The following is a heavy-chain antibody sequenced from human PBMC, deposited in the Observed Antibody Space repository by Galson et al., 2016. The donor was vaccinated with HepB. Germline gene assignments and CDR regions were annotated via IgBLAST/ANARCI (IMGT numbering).Heavy chain of an antibody. CDR3: ARIGVNMVRGVRDV. Sequence: PALVKPTQTLTLTCTFSGFSLSATGMRVSWIRQPPGGALEWLARIDWDDDKFYSTSLKTRLTISKDTSKNQVVLTMTNMDPADTATYYCARIGVNMVRGVRDVWGQGTTVTVSS. CDR2: IDWDDDK. CDR1: GFSLSATGMR. V-gene: IGHV2-70*04. J-gene: IGHJ6*02. D-gene: IGHD3-10*01.